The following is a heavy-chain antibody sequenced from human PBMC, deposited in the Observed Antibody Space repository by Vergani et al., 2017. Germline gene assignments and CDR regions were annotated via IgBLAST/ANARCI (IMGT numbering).Heavy chain of an antibody. J-gene: IGHJ3*02. CDR1: GGTFSSYA. Sequence: QVQLVQSGAEVKKPGSSVKVSCKASGGTFSSYAISWVRQAPGQGLEWMGGIIPIFGTANYAQKFQGRVTITADESTSTAYMELSSLRSEDTAVYYCARGRGSRSSSWSHAFDIWGQGTMVTVSS. D-gene: IGHD6-13*01. CDR3: ARGRGSRSSSWSHAFDI. V-gene: IGHV1-69*01. CDR2: IIPIFGTA.